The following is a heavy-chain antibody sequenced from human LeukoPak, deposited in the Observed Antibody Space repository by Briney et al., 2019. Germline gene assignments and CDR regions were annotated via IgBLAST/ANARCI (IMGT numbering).Heavy chain of an antibody. V-gene: IGHV4-34*01. D-gene: IGHD6-19*01. CDR2: INHSGST. CDR1: GGSFSGYY. Sequence: PSETLSLTCAVYGGSFSGYYWSWIRQPPGKGLEWIGEINHSGSTNYNPSLKSRVTISVDTPKKQFSLKLRSVTAADAAVFYCERGAQQWNYYYYYMDVWGKGTTVTVSS. J-gene: IGHJ6*03. CDR3: ERGAQQWNYYYYYMDV.